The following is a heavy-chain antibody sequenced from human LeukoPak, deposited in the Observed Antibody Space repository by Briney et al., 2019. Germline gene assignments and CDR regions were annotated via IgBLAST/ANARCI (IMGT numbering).Heavy chain of an antibody. J-gene: IGHJ3*02. CDR3: AKTFARISYGYTRDAFDI. Sequence: PGGSLRLSCAASGFTFDDFAMHWVRQAPGKGLGSVSLISGDGGSTYHADSVKGRFSISRDNSKNTLYLQMNSLRAEDTAVYYCAKTFARISYGYTRDAFDIWGQGTMVTVSS. D-gene: IGHD5-18*01. V-gene: IGHV3-43*02. CDR2: ISGDGGST. CDR1: GFTFDDFA.